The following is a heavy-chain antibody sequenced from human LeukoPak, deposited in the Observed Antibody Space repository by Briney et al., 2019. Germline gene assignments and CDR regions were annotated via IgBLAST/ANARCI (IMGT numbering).Heavy chain of an antibody. D-gene: IGHD2-15*01. CDR2: ISGSGGST. J-gene: IGHJ4*02. Sequence: PGGSLRLSCAASGFTFSSYAMSWVRQAPGKGLEWVSAISGSGGSTYYADSVKGRFTIYRDKSQNTLYLEMKSLSDEATAVYYCAKDLGGGSSDWGQGTLVTVSS. CDR3: AKDLGGGSSD. V-gene: IGHV3-23*01. CDR1: GFTFSSYA.